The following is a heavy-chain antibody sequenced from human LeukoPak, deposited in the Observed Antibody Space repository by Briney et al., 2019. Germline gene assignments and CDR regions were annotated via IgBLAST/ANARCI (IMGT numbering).Heavy chain of an antibody. Sequence: GSLRLSCSASGFSFSSYAIHWVRQAPGKGLDSVSAISSDGGSTYYADSVRGRFTISRDNSKSTLSLQMSSLRVEDTAVYYCVPGGTAMAGTGYWGQGTLVTVSS. V-gene: IGHV3-64D*09. CDR1: GFSFSSYA. CDR2: ISSDGGST. D-gene: IGHD6-19*01. CDR3: VPGGTAMAGTGY. J-gene: IGHJ4*02.